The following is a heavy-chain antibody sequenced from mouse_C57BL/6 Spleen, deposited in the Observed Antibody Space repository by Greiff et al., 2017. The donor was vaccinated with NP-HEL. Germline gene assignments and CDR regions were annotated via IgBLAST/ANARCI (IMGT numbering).Heavy chain of an antibody. CDR1: GYTFTGYW. J-gene: IGHJ4*01. Sequence: VQLKESGAELMKPGASVKLSCKATGYTFTGYWIEWVKQRPGHGLEWIGEILPGSGSTNYNGKFKGKATLTAAKSSSTAYMQLSSLTSEDSAVYFCARRRIYYAMDYWGQGTSVTVSS. CDR2: ILPGSGST. CDR3: ARRRIYYAMDY. V-gene: IGHV1-9*01.